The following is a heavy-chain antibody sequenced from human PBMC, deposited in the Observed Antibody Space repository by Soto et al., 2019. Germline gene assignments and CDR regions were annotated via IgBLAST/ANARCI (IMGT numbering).Heavy chain of an antibody. D-gene: IGHD2-2*01. Sequence: PGGSLRLSCAASGFTFSSYAMSWVRQAPGKGLEWVSATSGSGGSTYYADSVKGRFTISRDNSKNTLYLQMNSLRAEDTAVYYWEQYPQLTSTSPNRCGPGTLVPVSS. J-gene: IGHJ5*02. V-gene: IGHV3-23*01. CDR3: EQYPQLTSTSPNR. CDR1: GFTFSSYA. CDR2: TSGSGGST.